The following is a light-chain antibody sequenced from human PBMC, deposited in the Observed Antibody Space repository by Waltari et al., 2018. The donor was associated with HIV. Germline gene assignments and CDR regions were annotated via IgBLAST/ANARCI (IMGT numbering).Light chain of an antibody. CDR1: SSNIGSIT. J-gene: IGLJ3*02. Sequence: QSVLTPPPSASGTPGQRVTISCSGSSSNIGSITVNWYQQLPGPAPKLLIYSNNLRPSAFPDRCSGSKSGTSASPAISGLQSEDEADYYCATWDDSLNGRWVFGGGTKLTVL. CDR3: ATWDDSLNGRWV. CDR2: SNN. V-gene: IGLV1-44*01.